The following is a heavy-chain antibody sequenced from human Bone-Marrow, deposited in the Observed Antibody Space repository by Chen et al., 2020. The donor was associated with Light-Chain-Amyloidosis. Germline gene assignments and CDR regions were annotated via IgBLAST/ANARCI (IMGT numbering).Heavy chain of an antibody. D-gene: IGHD3-9*01. CDR3: ATSNTISFEY. J-gene: IGHJ4*02. CDR1: GYTLSDVS. Sequence: QVQVVQSGAEVRKPGASVKVSCKVSGYTLSDVSMHWVRQAPGKGLEGMGGFNPEEGERIYAQKFQGRVALTEDTSTDTAYMEMPSLRSGDTAMYYCATSNTISFEYWGQGTLVTVSS. CDR2: FNPEEGER. V-gene: IGHV1-24*01.